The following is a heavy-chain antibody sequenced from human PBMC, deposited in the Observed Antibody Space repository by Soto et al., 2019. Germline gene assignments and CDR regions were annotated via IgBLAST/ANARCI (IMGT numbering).Heavy chain of an antibody. Sequence: QITLKESGPTLVKPTQTLTLTCTFSGFSVSTSGVGVAWIRQPPGKALEWLALIYWDDDKRYSPFLQSRVTITKDTSTTPAVLTMTHMDPVDTATYYCEHKGGRGAGMDVWGQGTTVTVSS. CDR2: IYWDDDK. V-gene: IGHV2-5*02. CDR1: GFSVSTSGVG. CDR3: EHKGGRGAGMDV. J-gene: IGHJ6*02. D-gene: IGHD2-15*01.